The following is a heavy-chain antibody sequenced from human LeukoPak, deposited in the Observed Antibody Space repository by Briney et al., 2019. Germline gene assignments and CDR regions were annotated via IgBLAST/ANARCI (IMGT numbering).Heavy chain of an antibody. J-gene: IGHJ4*02. V-gene: IGHV3-53*01. CDR3: ARVLDSPDPLY. CDR2: NYSNGNT. Sequence: GGPQRLPCTASGFTVYSNYMSWVRQATGRGVEWGSVNYSNGNTYDGDSVKCRYTNSRYNSKNTLYRQINSQTADDTALYYCARVLDSPDPLYWGQGTLLTDSS. CDR1: GFTVYSNY. D-gene: IGHD4-11*01.